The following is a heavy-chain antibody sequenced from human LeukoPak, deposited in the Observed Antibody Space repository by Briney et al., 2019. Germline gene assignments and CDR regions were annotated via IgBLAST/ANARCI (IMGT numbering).Heavy chain of an antibody. CDR3: ARTGEYSV. J-gene: IGHJ3*01. V-gene: IGHV4-4*09. CDR1: GGSITNYY. Sequence: SETLSLTCSLSGGSITNYYWSWVRQPPGKGLEWIAWIYSSGNTDYNPSLKSRVTISLGTSNNQFSLRLTSVTASDTAVYYCARTGEYSVWGQRTMITVSS. CDR2: IYSSGNT. D-gene: IGHD2/OR15-2a*01.